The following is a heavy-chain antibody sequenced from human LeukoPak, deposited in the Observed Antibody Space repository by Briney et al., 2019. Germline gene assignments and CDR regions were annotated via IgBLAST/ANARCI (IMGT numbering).Heavy chain of an antibody. D-gene: IGHD4-17*01. CDR1: GFTFTSSA. Sequence: SVKVSCKASGFTFTSSAVQWVRQARGQRLEWIGWIVVGSGNTNYAQKFQERVTITRDMSTSTAYMELSSMRSEDTAVYYCAADRDYGDYFAFDIWGEGTMVTVSS. J-gene: IGHJ3*02. V-gene: IGHV1-58*01. CDR3: AADRDYGDYFAFDI. CDR2: IVVGSGNT.